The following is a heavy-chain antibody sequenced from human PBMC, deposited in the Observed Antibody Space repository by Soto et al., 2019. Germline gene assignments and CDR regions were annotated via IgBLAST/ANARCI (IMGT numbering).Heavy chain of an antibody. J-gene: IGHJ6*02. CDR3: ARPENGNSFYGGDV. Sequence: PSETLALTCAVNGGSLSGYYWSWIRQSPGKGLEWIGEIDHRGSSDYDPCLRIRVSVSMDASKSDFTLELTSVTAADTAVYYCARPENGNSFYGGDVWGQGTAVPVSS. V-gene: IGHV4-34*01. CDR1: GGSLSGYY. CDR2: IDHRGSS. D-gene: IGHD1-7*01.